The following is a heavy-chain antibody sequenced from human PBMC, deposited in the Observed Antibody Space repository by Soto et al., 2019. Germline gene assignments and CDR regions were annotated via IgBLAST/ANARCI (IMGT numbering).Heavy chain of an antibody. J-gene: IGHJ4*02. CDR2: ISYDGSNK. Sequence: QVQLVESGGGVVQPGRSLRLSCAASGFTFSSYGMHWVRQAPGNGLEWVAVISYDGSNKYYADSVKGRFTISRDNSKNTLYLQMNSLRAEDTAVYYCAKDRPLEIAAAAHIGYWGKGTLVTVSS. CDR3: AKDRPLEIAAAAHIGY. V-gene: IGHV3-30*18. CDR1: GFTFSSYG. D-gene: IGHD6-13*01.